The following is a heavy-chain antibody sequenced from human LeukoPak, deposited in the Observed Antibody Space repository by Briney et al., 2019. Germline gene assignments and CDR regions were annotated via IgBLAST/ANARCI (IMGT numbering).Heavy chain of an antibody. D-gene: IGHD4-23*01. CDR2: ISSSGSTI. J-gene: IGHJ4*02. CDR1: GFTFSDYY. CDR3: ARAGSYTVEGY. V-gene: IGHV3-11*01. Sequence: GGSLRLSCAASGFTFSDYYMSWIRPAPGKGLEWVSYISSSGSTIYYADSAKGRFTISRGNAKNSLYLQMNSLRAEDTAVYYCARAGSYTVEGYWGQGTLVTVSS.